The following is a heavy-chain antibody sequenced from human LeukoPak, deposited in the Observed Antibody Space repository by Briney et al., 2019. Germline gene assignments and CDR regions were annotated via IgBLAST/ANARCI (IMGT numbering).Heavy chain of an antibody. J-gene: IGHJ4*02. V-gene: IGHV4-39*07. D-gene: IGHD5-12*01. CDR3: ARIDGYSGYDFDY. CDR2: IYDSGST. CDR1: GGSISSSSYY. Sequence: SETLSLTCTVSGGSISSSSYYWGWIRQPPGKGLEWIGSIYDSGSTYYNPSLKSRVNISVDTSKNQFSLKLSSVTAADTAVYYCARIDGYSGYDFDYWGQGTLVTVSS.